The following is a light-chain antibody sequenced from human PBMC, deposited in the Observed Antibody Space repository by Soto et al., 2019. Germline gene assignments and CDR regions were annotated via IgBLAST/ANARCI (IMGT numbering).Light chain of an antibody. J-gene: IGKJ1*01. Sequence: IQMTQSPSSLSTSVGDRITITCQASQDINKYLAWYQQKPGKAPELLIYAASTLQSGVPSRFSGSGSGTDFTLTISCLQSEDFATYYCQQYYSFPPTFGQGTKVDIK. CDR3: QQYYSFPPT. V-gene: IGKV1D-8*01. CDR2: AAS. CDR1: QDINKY.